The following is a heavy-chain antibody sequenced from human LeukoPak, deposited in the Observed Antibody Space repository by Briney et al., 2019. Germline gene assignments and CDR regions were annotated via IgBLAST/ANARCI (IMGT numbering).Heavy chain of an antibody. Sequence: PSETLSLTCTVSGGSISSYYWSWIRQPPGKGLEWIGYICYSGSTNYNPSLKSRVTISVDTSKNQFSLKLSSVTAADTAVYYCARVTYCSGGSCYDSDNWFDPWGQGTLVTVSS. V-gene: IGHV4-59*01. CDR1: GGSISSYY. CDR2: ICYSGST. D-gene: IGHD2-15*01. J-gene: IGHJ5*02. CDR3: ARVTYCSGGSCYDSDNWFDP.